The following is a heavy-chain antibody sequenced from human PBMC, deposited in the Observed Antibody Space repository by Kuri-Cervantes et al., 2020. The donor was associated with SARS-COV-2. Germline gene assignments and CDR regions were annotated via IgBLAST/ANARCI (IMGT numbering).Heavy chain of an antibody. CDR1: GFTFSSYS. CDR3: ARDLGNNWNDPFDY. D-gene: IGHD1-20*01. CDR2: ISSSSSYI. V-gene: IGHV3-21*01. Sequence: GEALKISCAASGFTFSSYSMNGVRQAPGKVLEWVSSISSSSSYIYYADSVKGRFTISRDNAKNSLYLQMNSLRAEDTAVYYCARDLGNNWNDPFDYWGQGTLVTVSS. J-gene: IGHJ4*02.